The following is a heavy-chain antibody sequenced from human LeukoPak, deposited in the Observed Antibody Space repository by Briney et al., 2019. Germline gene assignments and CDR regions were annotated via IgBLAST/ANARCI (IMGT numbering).Heavy chain of an antibody. D-gene: IGHD6-19*01. J-gene: IGHJ4*02. V-gene: IGHV4-4*08. CDR1: GFTVSSNY. CDR3: ARDLSSESSGPFGY. CDR2: VYTNGST. Sequence: GSLRLSCAASGFTVSSNYMSWVRQAPGKGLEWIGRVYTNGSTNYNPSLKSRDNISLGTSKNQFSLHMSSVTAADTAIYYCARDLSSESSGPFGYWGQGALVTVSS.